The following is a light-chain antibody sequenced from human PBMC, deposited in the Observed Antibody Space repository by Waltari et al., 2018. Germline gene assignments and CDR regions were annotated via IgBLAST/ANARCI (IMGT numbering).Light chain of an antibody. CDR2: DVT. V-gene: IGLV2-14*03. Sequence: QSALTQPASVSGSPGQSITISCTGTSNDVGASNFVSWYQQHPGRAPPLLIYDVTERTSGISYLLSGSKSANTASLTISGLLPEDEAIYSCSSFTDTHTLFFGGGTTVTVL. J-gene: IGLJ2*01. CDR3: SSFTDTHTLF. CDR1: SNDVGASNF.